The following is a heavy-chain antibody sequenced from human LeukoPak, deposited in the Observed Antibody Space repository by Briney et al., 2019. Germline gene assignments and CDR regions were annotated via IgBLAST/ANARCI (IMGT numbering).Heavy chain of an antibody. Sequence: PSQTLSLTCTVSGGSISSGDYYWSWIRQPPGKGLEWIGYIYYSGSTYYNPSLKSRVTISVDTSKNQFSLKLSSVTAADTAVYYCAKHRPDCSGASCYLNWFDPWGQGTLVTVSS. CDR3: AKHRPDCSGASCYLNWFDP. J-gene: IGHJ5*02. CDR2: IYYSGST. D-gene: IGHD2-15*01. CDR1: GGSISSGDYY. V-gene: IGHV4-30-4*01.